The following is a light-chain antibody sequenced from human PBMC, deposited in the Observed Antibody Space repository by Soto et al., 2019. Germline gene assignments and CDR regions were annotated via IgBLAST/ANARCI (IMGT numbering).Light chain of an antibody. V-gene: IGLV2-14*01. CDR3: SSYTRSSTQV. Sequence: QSALTQPASVSGSPGQSITISCTGTRGDVGGYNYVSWYQQHPGKAPKLMIYEVSNRPSGISNRFSGSKSGNTASLTISGPQAEDEADYYCSSYTRSSTQVFGTGTKLTVL. CDR2: EVS. J-gene: IGLJ1*01. CDR1: RGDVGGYNY.